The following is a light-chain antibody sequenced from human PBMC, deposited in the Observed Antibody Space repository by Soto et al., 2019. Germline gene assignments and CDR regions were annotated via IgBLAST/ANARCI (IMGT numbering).Light chain of an antibody. CDR3: SSYTTSGTPV. CDR2: EVS. CDR1: SSDVGGYNY. J-gene: IGLJ3*02. V-gene: IGLV2-14*01. Sequence: QSALTQPASVSGSPGQTITISCTGTSSDVGGYNYLSWYQQHPGKAPKVMIYEVSNRPSGVSNRFSGSKSCNTASLTISGLQAEDEADYFCSSYTTSGTPVFGGGTKVTVL.